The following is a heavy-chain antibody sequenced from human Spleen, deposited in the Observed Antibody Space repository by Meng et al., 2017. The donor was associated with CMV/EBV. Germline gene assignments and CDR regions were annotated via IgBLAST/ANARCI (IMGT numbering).Heavy chain of an antibody. J-gene: IGHJ3*02. CDR2: IYYSGST. CDR1: GGSISSYY. D-gene: IGHD3-9*01. CDR3: ARDRPHYDILTGYYHDAFDI. V-gene: IGHV4-59*01. Sequence: SETLSLTCTVSGGSISSYYWSWIRQPPGKGLEWIGYIYYSGSTNYSPSLKSRVTISVDTSKNQFSLKLSSVTAADTAVYYCARDRPHYDILTGYYHDAFDIWGQGTMVTVSS.